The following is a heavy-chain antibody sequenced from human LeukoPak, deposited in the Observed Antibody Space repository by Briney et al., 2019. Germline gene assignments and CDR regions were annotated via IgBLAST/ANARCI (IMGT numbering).Heavy chain of an antibody. D-gene: IGHD2-15*01. Sequence: SETLSLTCTVSGGSISSSSYHWGWIRQPPGKGLEWIGYIYYSGSTYYNPSLKSRVTISVDTSKNQFSLKLSSVTAADTAVYYCARVTLVVGLDYWGQGTLVTVSS. CDR3: ARVTLVVGLDY. CDR1: GGSISSSSYH. CDR2: IYYSGST. J-gene: IGHJ4*02. V-gene: IGHV4-30-4*01.